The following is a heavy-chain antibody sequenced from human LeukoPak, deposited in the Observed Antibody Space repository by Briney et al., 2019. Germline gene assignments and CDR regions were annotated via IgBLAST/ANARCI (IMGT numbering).Heavy chain of an antibody. CDR3: ASSTIFGAFDI. J-gene: IGHJ3*02. CDR1: GFTFSSYG. D-gene: IGHD3-3*01. Sequence: GGSLRLSCAASGFTFSSYGMHWVRQAPGKGLEWVAVIWYDGSNKYYADSVKGRFTISRDNSKNTLYLQMNSLRAEDTAVYYCASSTIFGAFDIWGQGTMLTVSS. CDR2: IWYDGSNK. V-gene: IGHV3-33*08.